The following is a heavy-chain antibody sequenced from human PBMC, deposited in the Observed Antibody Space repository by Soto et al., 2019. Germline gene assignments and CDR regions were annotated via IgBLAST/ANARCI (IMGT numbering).Heavy chain of an antibody. D-gene: IGHD2-2*01. J-gene: IGHJ3*02. V-gene: IGHV3-7*01. CDR2: IEKDGSEK. Sequence: EVQLVESGGGLVQPGGSLTLSCAASGFTFSAYWMTWVRQAPGKGLEWVANIEKDGSEKSYVDSVKGRFTISRDNAENSLYLQMNSLRAEDTALYYCARALVPVANDAFDIWGQGAMVTVSS. CDR3: ARALVPVANDAFDI. CDR1: GFTFSAYW.